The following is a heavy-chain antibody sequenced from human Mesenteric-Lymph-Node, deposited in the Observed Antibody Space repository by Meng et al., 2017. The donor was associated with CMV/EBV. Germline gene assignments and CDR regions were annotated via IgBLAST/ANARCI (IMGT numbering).Heavy chain of an antibody. CDR1: EFTVSSNY. D-gene: IGHD3-10*01. V-gene: IGHV3-53*01. J-gene: IGHJ4*02. CDR2: IYSGGKT. CDR3: AKEDFYGSGNPMSF. Sequence: GGSLRLSCAASEFTVSSNYMSWVRQAPGKGLQWVSVIYSGGKTHYADSVKGRFTISRDNAKDSLFLQMNSLRAEDTAFYYCAKEDFYGSGNPMSFWGPGTLVTVSS.